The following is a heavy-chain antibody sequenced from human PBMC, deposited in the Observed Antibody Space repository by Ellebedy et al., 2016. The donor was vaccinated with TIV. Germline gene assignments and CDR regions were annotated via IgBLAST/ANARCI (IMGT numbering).Heavy chain of an antibody. CDR3: ARGLNWFDP. CDR2: IKQDGSEK. V-gene: IGHV3-7*04. CDR1: GFTFSSYW. Sequence: GESLKISXAASGFTFSSYWMSWVRQAPGKGLEWVANIKQDGSEKYYVDSVKGRFTISGDNAKNSLYLQMNSLRAEDTAVYYCARGLNWFDPWGQGTLVTVSS. J-gene: IGHJ5*02.